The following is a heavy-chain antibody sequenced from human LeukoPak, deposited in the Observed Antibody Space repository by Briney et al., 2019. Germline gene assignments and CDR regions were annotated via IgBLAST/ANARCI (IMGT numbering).Heavy chain of an antibody. CDR1: GYTFTSYY. D-gene: IGHD6-13*01. Sequence: ASVKVSCKASGYTFTSYYIRWVRQAPGQGLEWMGWISAYNGNTNYAQKLQGRVTMTTDTSTSTAYMELRSLRSDDTAVYYCARWQGYSSSWYHSGGYGMDVWGQGTTVTVSS. J-gene: IGHJ6*02. V-gene: IGHV1-18*04. CDR3: ARWQGYSSSWYHSGGYGMDV. CDR2: ISAYNGNT.